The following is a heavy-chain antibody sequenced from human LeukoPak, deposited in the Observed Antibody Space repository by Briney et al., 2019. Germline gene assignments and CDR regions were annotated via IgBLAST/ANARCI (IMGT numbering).Heavy chain of an antibody. CDR1: GGSISSYY. D-gene: IGHD2-8*02. CDR2: IYYSGST. Sequence: SETLSLTCTVSGGSISSYYWSWIRQPPGKGLEWIGYIYYSGSTNYNPSLKSRVTISVDTSKNQFSLKLSSVTAADTAVYYCARDRSIILDGLHDAFDIWGQGTMVTVSS. CDR3: ARDRSIILDGLHDAFDI. V-gene: IGHV4-59*01. J-gene: IGHJ3*02.